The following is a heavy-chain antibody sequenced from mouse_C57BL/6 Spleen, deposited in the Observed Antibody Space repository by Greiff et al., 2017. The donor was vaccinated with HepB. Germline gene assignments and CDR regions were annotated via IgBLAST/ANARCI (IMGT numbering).Heavy chain of an antibody. J-gene: IGHJ1*03. CDR3: ARYGDYHWYFDV. V-gene: IGHV1-69*01. CDR1: GYTFTSYW. Sequence: QVQLQQPGAELVMPGASVKLSCKASGYTFTSYWMHWVKQRPGQGLEWIGEIDPSDSYTNYNQKFKGKSTLTVDKSSSTAYMQLSSLTSEDSAVYYCARYGDYHWYFDVWGTGTTVTVSS. D-gene: IGHD2-4*01. CDR2: IDPSDSYT.